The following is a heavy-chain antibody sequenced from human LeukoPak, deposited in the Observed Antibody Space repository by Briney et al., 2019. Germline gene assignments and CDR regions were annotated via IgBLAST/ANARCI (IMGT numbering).Heavy chain of an antibody. CDR1: GYTFASYG. CDR3: ARDFSSWYERPHTGFDY. CDR2: IIPIFGTA. V-gene: IGHV1-69*13. D-gene: IGHD6-13*01. Sequence: SVKVPCKASGYTFASYGISWVRQAPGQGLEWMGGIIPIFGTANYAQKFQGRVTITADESTSTAYMELSSLRSEDTAVYYCARDFSSWYERPHTGFDYWGQGTLVTVSS. J-gene: IGHJ4*02.